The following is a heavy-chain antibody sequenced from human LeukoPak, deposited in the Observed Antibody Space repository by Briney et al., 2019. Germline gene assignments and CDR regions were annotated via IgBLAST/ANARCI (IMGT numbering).Heavy chain of an antibody. CDR1: GYTFTSYG. CDR3: ARPKGSYGYYYYYMDV. Sequence: ASVKVSCKASGYTFTSYGISWVRQAPGQGLEWMGWISAYNGNTNYAQKLQGRVTMTTDTSTSTAYMELRSLRSDDTAVYYCARPKGSYGYYYYYMDVWGKGATVTVSS. D-gene: IGHD5-18*01. V-gene: IGHV1-18*01. CDR2: ISAYNGNT. J-gene: IGHJ6*03.